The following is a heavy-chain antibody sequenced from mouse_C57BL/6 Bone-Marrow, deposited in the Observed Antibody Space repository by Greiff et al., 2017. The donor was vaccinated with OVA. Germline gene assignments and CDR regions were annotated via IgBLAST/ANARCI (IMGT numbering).Heavy chain of an antibody. CDR3: TSIYYYGSSSWFAC. CDR2: IDPENGDT. Sequence: VQLQQSGAELVRPGASVKLSCTASGFNIKDDYMHWVKQRPEQGLEWIGWIDPENGDTEYASKFQGKATITADTSSNTAYLQLSSLTSEDTAVYYCTSIYYYGSSSWFACWGQGTLVTVSA. V-gene: IGHV14-4*01. D-gene: IGHD1-1*01. CDR1: GFNIKDDY. J-gene: IGHJ3*01.